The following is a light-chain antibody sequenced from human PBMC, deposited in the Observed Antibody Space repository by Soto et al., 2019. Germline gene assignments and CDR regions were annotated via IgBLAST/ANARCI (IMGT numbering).Light chain of an antibody. V-gene: IGKV3-15*01. J-gene: IGKJ1*01. Sequence: EVVLTQSPGTLSLSPGERATLSCRASQSVTSRYLAWYQQRPGQAPRLLIFGASTRATGFPARFSGSGSGTEFTLTISGLQSEDFAVYYCQQYSIWRTFGQGTKVDI. CDR2: GAS. CDR1: QSVTSRY. CDR3: QQYSIWRT.